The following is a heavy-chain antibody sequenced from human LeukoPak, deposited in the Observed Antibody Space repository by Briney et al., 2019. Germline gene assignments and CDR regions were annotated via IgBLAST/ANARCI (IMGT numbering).Heavy chain of an antibody. CDR2: INQSGST. D-gene: IGHD2/OR15-2a*01. Sequence: SETLSLTCAVYGGSFSGHYWRWIRQPPGKGLEWIGEINQSGSTNYNPSLKSRVTISVETSKNQFSLKLTSVTAADTAVYYCALRRLTSSQIIEDNWFGPWGQGTLVTVSS. CDR1: GGSFSGHY. CDR3: ALRRLTSSQIIEDNWFGP. V-gene: IGHV4-34*01. J-gene: IGHJ5*02.